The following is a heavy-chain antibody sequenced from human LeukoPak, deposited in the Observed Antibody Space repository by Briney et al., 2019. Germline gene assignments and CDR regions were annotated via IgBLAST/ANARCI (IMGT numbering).Heavy chain of an antibody. CDR1: GFTVSSNY. V-gene: IGHV3-23*01. J-gene: IGHJ5*02. D-gene: IGHD2-2*01. Sequence: GGSLRLSCAASGFTVSSNYMSWVRQAPGKGLEWVSAISASGGTTYYADSVKGRFTISRDNSKNTLYLQMSGLRAEDTAVYYCAKEPREYCSSTSCPNWIDPWGQGTLVTVSS. CDR3: AKEPREYCSSTSCPNWIDP. CDR2: ISASGGTT.